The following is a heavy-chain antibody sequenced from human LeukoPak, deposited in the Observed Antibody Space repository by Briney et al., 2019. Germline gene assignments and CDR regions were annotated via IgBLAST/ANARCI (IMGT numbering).Heavy chain of an antibody. CDR1: GGTFSSYA. CDR2: IIPIFGTA. D-gene: IGHD3-22*01. V-gene: IGHV1-69*06. Sequence: ASVKVSCKASGGTFSSYAIGWVRQAPGQGLEWMGGIIPIFGTANYAQKFQGRVTITADKSTSTAYMELSSLRSEDTAVYYCARDRTDYYDSSGYYTPWGQGTLVTVSS. J-gene: IGHJ5*02. CDR3: ARDRTDYYDSSGYYTP.